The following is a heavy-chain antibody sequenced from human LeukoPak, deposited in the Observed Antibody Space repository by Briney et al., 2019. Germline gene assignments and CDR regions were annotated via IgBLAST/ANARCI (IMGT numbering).Heavy chain of an antibody. J-gene: IGHJ4*02. D-gene: IGHD4-11*01. V-gene: IGHV3-43*02. CDR3: AKILHPMTTVTTLSDY. CDR2: ISGDGGST. CDR1: GFTFDDYA. Sequence: GGSLRLSCAASGFTFDDYAMHWVRQAPGKGLEWVSLISGDGGSTYYADSVKGRFTISRDNSKNSLYLQMNSLRTEDTALYYCAKILHPMTTVTTLSDYWGQGTLVTVSS.